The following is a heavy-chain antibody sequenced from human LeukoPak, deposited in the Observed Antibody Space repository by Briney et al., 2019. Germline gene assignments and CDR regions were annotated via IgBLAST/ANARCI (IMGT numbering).Heavy chain of an antibody. CDR2: INSDGSST. Sequence: GGSLRLSCAASGFTFGRYWMHWVRQAPGKGLVWVSCINSDGSSTSYADSVKGRFTISRDNAKNTLYLQMNSLRAEDTAVYYCARAGMVPYAFDMWGQGTMVTVSS. CDR1: GFTFGRYW. V-gene: IGHV3-74*01. CDR3: ARAGMVPYAFDM. D-gene: IGHD6-13*01. J-gene: IGHJ3*02.